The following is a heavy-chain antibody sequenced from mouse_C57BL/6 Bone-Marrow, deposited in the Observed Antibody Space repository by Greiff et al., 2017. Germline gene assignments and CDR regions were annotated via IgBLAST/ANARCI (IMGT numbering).Heavy chain of an antibody. Sequence: EVQLQQSGAELVRPGASVKLSCTASGFNIKDDYMHWVKQRPEQGLEWIGWIDPENGDTEYASKFQGKATITADTSSNTAYLQLSSLTSEDTAFYYCTTGTPFAYWGQGTLVTVSA. D-gene: IGHD4-1*01. CDR2: IDPENGDT. J-gene: IGHJ3*01. CDR1: GFNIKDDY. CDR3: TTGTPFAY. V-gene: IGHV14-4*01.